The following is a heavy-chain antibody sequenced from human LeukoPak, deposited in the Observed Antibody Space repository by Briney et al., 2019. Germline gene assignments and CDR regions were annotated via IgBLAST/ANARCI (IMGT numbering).Heavy chain of an antibody. D-gene: IGHD6-13*01. CDR2: ISYDGSNK. Sequence: PGRSLRLSCAASGFTFSSYGMHWVRQAPGKGLEWVAVISYDGSNKYYADSVKGRLTISRDNSKNTLYLQMNSLRAEDTAVYYCASTPGIAAAGPAFDYWGQGTLVTVSS. V-gene: IGHV3-30*19. J-gene: IGHJ4*02. CDR1: GFTFSSYG. CDR3: ASTPGIAAAGPAFDY.